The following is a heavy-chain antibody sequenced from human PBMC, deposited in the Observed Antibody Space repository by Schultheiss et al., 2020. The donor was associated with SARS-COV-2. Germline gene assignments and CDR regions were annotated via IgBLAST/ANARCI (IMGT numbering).Heavy chain of an antibody. D-gene: IGHD6-6*01. Sequence: SQTLSLTCTVSGGSISNYYWSWIRQPPGKGLEWIGDIYYSGSTNYNPSLKSRVTISIDTSMNQFSLRLSSVTAADTAVYYCARVGIAARRMYFDLWGRGTLVTVSS. CDR3: ARVGIAARRMYFDL. CDR2: IYYSGST. V-gene: IGHV4-59*01. CDR1: GGSISNYY. J-gene: IGHJ2*01.